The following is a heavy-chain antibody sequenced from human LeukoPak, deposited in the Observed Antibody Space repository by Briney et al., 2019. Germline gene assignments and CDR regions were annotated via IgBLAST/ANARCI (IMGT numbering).Heavy chain of an antibody. Sequence: GGSLRLSCAASGFTFSSYAMSWVRQAPGKGLEWVSAISGSGGSTYYADSGRGRFTMSRDNSKNTLYLQMNSLRAEDKAVYNCARVKRAVAGTGNIVFDYWGQGTLVTVSS. CDR1: GFTFSSYA. J-gene: IGHJ4*02. V-gene: IGHV3-23*01. D-gene: IGHD6-19*01. CDR3: ARVKRAVAGTGNIVFDY. CDR2: ISGSGGST.